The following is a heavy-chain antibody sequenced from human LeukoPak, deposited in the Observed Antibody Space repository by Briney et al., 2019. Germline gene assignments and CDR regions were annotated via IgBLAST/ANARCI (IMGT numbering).Heavy chain of an antibody. D-gene: IGHD6-13*01. CDR1: GGSINSYY. Sequence: SETLSLTCTVSGGSINSYYCSWIRQPPGKGLEYIGYIYYAGSTNYNPSLNSRATISVDTSKNQFSLKLSSVTAADTAVYYCARTSSWDYYFDYWGQGTLVTVSS. J-gene: IGHJ4*02. CDR2: IYYAGST. V-gene: IGHV4-59*08. CDR3: ARTSSWDYYFDY.